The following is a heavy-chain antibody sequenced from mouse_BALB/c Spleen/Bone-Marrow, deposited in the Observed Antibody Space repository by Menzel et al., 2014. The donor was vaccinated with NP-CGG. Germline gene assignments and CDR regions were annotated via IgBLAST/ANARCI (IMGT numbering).Heavy chain of an antibody. CDR3: ARSRAVYSDY. CDR1: GYSITSDYA. Sequence: EVKLVESGPGLVKPSQSLSLTCTVTGYSITSDYAWNWIRQFPGNKLEWMGYINYSGITYYNPSLKSRISITRDTSKNQFFLQLNSVTTEGTATYYCARSRAVYSDYWGQGTTLTVSS. J-gene: IGHJ2*01. V-gene: IGHV3-2*02. D-gene: IGHD3-1*01. CDR2: INYSGIT.